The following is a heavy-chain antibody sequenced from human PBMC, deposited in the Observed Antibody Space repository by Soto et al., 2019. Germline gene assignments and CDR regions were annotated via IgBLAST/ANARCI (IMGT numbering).Heavy chain of an antibody. CDR3: ARQYTAMTRWYYFDY. CDR1: GGSISSYY. CDR2: IYNSGST. D-gene: IGHD5-18*01. Sequence: PSETLSLTCTVSGGSISSYYWSWIRQPPGKGLEWIGYIYNSGSTNYNPSLESRVTISVDTSKNQFSLKLSSVTAADTAVYYCARQYTAMTRWYYFDYWGQGTLVTVSS. J-gene: IGHJ4*02. V-gene: IGHV4-59*01.